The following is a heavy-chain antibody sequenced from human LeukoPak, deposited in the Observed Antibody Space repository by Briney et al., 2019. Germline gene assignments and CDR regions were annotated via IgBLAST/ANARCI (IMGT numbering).Heavy chain of an antibody. V-gene: IGHV3-11*05. CDR1: GFTFSDYY. D-gene: IGHD6-19*01. Sequence: GGSLRLSCAASGFTFSDYYMSWIRQAPGKGLEWVSYISGSSSHTNYADSVKGRFTISRDNAKNSLYLQMNSLRAEDTAVYYCAREGIAVADDAFDIWGRGTMVTVPS. J-gene: IGHJ3*02. CDR3: AREGIAVADDAFDI. CDR2: ISGSSSHT.